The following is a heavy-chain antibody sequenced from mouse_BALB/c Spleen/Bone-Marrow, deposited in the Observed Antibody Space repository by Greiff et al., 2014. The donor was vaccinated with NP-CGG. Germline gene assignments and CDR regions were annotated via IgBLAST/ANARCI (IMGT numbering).Heavy chain of an antibody. V-gene: IGHV3-1*02. CDR1: GYSITSGYS. J-gene: IGHJ4*01. CDR2: IHYSGST. CDR3: ARDQGYYAMDY. Sequence: VQLQQSGPDLVKPSQSLSLTCTVTGYSITSGYSWHWVRQFPGNKLEWMGYIHYSGSTNYNPSLKSRISITRDTSKNKFFLQLNSATTEDTATYYCARDQGYYAMDYWGQGTSVTVSS.